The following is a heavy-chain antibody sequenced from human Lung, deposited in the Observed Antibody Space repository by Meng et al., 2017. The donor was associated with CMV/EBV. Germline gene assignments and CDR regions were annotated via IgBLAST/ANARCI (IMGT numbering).Heavy chain of an antibody. J-gene: IGHJ3*02. CDR1: GFTFSDYD. V-gene: IGHV3-11*01. CDR3: AGLVVDGFDI. Sequence: GGSLRLSCAASGFTFSDYDMSWIRQAPGKRLEWVAYITGGATTIYYADSVKGRFSISRDNASKSLFLQMNSLRAEDTGLYYCAGLVVDGFDIWGQGTKVTVSS. CDR2: ITGGATTI.